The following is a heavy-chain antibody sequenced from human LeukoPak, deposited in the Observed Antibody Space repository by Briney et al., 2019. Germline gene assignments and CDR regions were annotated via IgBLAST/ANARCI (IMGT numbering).Heavy chain of an antibody. CDR1: GFTFSAFA. D-gene: IGHD2-21*02. Sequence: GSLRLSCAASGFTFSAFAMSWVRQAPGKGLQWVSAISATGGTTYYADSVKGRFTSSRDNSKNVLYLQLSSLRAEDTAIYYCAKGKQTAFLDWFDPWGPGNLDPVSS. J-gene: IGHJ5*02. CDR3: AKGKQTAFLDWFDP. V-gene: IGHV3-23*01. CDR2: ISATGGTT.